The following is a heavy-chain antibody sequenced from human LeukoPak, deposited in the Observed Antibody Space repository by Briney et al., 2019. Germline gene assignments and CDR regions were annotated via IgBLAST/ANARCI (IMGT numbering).Heavy chain of an antibody. CDR2: ISGSGGST. J-gene: IGHJ4*02. V-gene: IGHV3-23*01. Sequence: GGSLRLSCAASGFTFSGYAMSWVRQAPGKGLEWVSAISGSGGSTYYADSVKGRFTISRDNSKNTLYLQMNSLRAEDTAVYYCAKDRYSSGWPQGYWGQGTLVTVSS. D-gene: IGHD6-19*01. CDR1: GFTFSGYA. CDR3: AKDRYSSGWPQGY.